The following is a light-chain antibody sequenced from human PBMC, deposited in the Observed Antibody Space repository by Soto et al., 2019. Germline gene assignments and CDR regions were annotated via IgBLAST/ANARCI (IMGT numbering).Light chain of an antibody. J-gene: IGKJ2*02. Sequence: DIQLTQSPSSLSVSVGDRVTITCRASQSISTYLNWYQQIPGKAPKLLIYAASTLQSGVPSRFSGGGSGTDFTLTISSLQPEDFATYFCQQGYSNPRTFGQGTKLEI. CDR1: QSISTY. CDR3: QQGYSNPRT. V-gene: IGKV1-39*01. CDR2: AAS.